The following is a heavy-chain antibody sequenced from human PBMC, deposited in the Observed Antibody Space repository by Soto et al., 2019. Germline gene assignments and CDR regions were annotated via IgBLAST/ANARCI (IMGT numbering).Heavy chain of an antibody. CDR3: ARVPTAIFGAHYYYYGMDV. J-gene: IGHJ6*02. CDR2: IYYSGST. D-gene: IGHD3-3*01. V-gene: IGHV4-59*01. CDR1: GGSISSYY. Sequence: SETLSLTCTVSGGSISSYYWSWIRQPPGKGLEWIGYIYYSGSTNYNPSLKSRVTISVDTSKNQFSLKLSSVTAADTAVYYCARVPTAIFGAHYYYYGMDVWGQGTTVTVSS.